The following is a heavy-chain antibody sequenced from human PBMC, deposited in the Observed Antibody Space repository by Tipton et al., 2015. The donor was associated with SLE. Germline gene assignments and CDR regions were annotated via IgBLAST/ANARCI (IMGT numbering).Heavy chain of an antibody. D-gene: IGHD3-22*01. CDR3: ARRTTRSSGYFGAFDI. Sequence: GLVKPSETLSLTCTVSGASISSYSWSWIRQPPGKGLEWIGEINHSGSTNYNPSLKSRVTTSVDTSKNQFSLKLSSVTAADTAVYYCARRTTRSSGYFGAFDIWGQGTMVTVSS. J-gene: IGHJ3*02. CDR2: INHSGST. V-gene: IGHV4-34*01. CDR1: GASISSYS.